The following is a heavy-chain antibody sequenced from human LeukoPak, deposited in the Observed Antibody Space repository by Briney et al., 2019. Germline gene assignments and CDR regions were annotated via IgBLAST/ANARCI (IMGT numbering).Heavy chain of an antibody. CDR1: GFTFSRYW. J-gene: IGHJ4*02. D-gene: IGHD4-17*01. V-gene: IGHV3-7*05. CDR3: ARALDYGDYGLGY. CDR2: IKEDGSEK. Sequence: GGSLRLSCAAFGFTFSRYWMSWARQAPGKGLEWVANIKEDGSEKYYVEAVKGRFTISRDNAKNSLYLQMNSLRAEDTAVYYCARALDYGDYGLGYWGQGTLVTVSS.